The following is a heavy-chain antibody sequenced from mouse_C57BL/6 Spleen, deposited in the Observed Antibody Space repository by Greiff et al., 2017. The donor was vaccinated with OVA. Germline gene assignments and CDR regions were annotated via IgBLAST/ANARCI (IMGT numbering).Heavy chain of an antibody. Sequence: QVQLQQPGAELVRPGSSVKLSCKASGYTFTSYWMHWVKQRPIQGLEWIGNIDPSDSETHYNQKFKDKATLTVDKSSSTAYMHLSSLTSEDSAVYYCAREDYYGSSYLPFDDWGQGTTLTVSS. V-gene: IGHV1-52*01. CDR2: IDPSDSET. D-gene: IGHD1-1*01. CDR1: GYTFTSYW. J-gene: IGHJ2*01. CDR3: AREDYYGSSYLPFDD.